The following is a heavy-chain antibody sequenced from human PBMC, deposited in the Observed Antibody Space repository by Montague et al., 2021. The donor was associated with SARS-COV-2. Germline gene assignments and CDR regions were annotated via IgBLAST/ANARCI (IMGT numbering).Heavy chain of an antibody. Sequence: SETLSLTCTVPGGFISSSYWSWIRQPPGKGLEWIGYIYHSWNTNYNPSLKSQVTISIDTSMNQFSLSLSSMTAADTAVYFCARDLLPPRTAIKTNFFGLDVWGQGNTVIVPS. J-gene: IGHJ6*02. CDR2: IYHSWNT. CDR3: ARDLLPPRTAIKTNFFGLDV. CDR1: GGFISSSY. D-gene: IGHD2-21*02. V-gene: IGHV4-59*01.